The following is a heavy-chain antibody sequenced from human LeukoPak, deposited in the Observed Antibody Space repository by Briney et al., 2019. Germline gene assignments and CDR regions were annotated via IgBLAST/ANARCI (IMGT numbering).Heavy chain of an antibody. CDR3: ARDDYSNYFD. CDR2: ISSSSSYI. J-gene: IGHJ4*02. CDR1: GFTFSSYS. D-gene: IGHD4-11*01. Sequence: PGGSLRLSCAASGFTFSSYSMNWVRQAPEKGLEWVSSISSSSSYIYYADSVKGRFTISRDNAKDSLYLQMNSLRAEDTAVYYCARDDYSNYFDWGQGTLVTVSS. V-gene: IGHV3-21*01.